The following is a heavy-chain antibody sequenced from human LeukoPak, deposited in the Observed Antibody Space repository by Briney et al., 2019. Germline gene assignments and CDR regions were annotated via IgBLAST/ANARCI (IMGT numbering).Heavy chain of an antibody. Sequence: PGGSLRLSCAASGFTFDDYAMHWVRQAPGKGLEWVSGISWNSGSIGYADSVKGRFTISRDNSKNTLYLQMSSLRAEDTAVYYCARDSGFSGAQRGEFWGQGTLVTVSS. CDR1: GFTFDDYA. J-gene: IGHJ4*02. CDR3: ARDSGFSGAQRGEF. D-gene: IGHD2/OR15-2a*01. CDR2: ISWNSGSI. V-gene: IGHV3-9*01.